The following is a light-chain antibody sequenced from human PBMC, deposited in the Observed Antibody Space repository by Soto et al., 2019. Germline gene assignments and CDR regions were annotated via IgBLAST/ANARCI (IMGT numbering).Light chain of an antibody. Sequence: IQMTHSPASLSASVLDRVTITFRASQSISSYLNWYQQKPGKAPKLLIYAASSLQSGVPSRFSGSGSGTDFTLTISSLQPEDFATYYCQQSYSTPRTFGQGTKVDIK. CDR2: AAS. V-gene: IGKV1-39*01. CDR3: QQSYSTPRT. J-gene: IGKJ1*01. CDR1: QSISSY.